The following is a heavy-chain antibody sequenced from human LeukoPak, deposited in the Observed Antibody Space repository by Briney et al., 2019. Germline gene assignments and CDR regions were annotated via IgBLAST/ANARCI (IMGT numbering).Heavy chain of an antibody. Sequence: SETLSLTRTVSGGSISSSSYYWGWIRQPPGKGLEWIGSIYYSGSTYYNPSLKSRVTISVDTSKNQFSLKLSSVTAADTAVYYCARAPAGEQQLATSFDYWGQGTLVTVSS. D-gene: IGHD6-13*01. CDR1: GGSISSSSYY. CDR2: IYYSGST. CDR3: ARAPAGEQQLATSFDY. V-gene: IGHV4-39*01. J-gene: IGHJ4*02.